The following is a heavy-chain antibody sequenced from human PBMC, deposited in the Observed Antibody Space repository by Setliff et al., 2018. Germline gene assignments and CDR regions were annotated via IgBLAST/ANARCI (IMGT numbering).Heavy chain of an antibody. D-gene: IGHD3-10*01. Sequence: GGSLRLSCIMSGFSAASGFTFSSSGMHWVRQAPGKGLEWVTFIRNDGSSQYYADSVQGRFTVARDNSRNTLYLDMNSLRGEDTAVYYCARDKGVISLDYWGQGTLVTVSS. CDR1: GFTFSSSG. J-gene: IGHJ4*02. V-gene: IGHV3-30*02. CDR3: ARDKGVISLDY. CDR2: IRNDGSSQ.